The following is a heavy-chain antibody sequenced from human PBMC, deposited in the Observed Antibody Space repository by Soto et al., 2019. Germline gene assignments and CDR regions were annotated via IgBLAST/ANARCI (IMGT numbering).Heavy chain of an antibody. Sequence: QVHLIQSGAEVKKPGSSVKVSCKAAGGTFNTYTLIWVRQAPGHGLEWMGRIIPMVTVTNSAQKFQGRLTLTADKSTGTAVIELTSLRSDDTAVYYCSIGSWSAETFDVWGQGTMVTVSS. D-gene: IGHD2-2*01. CDR1: GGTFNTYT. CDR3: SIGSWSAETFDV. J-gene: IGHJ3*01. CDR2: IIPMVTVT. V-gene: IGHV1-69*02.